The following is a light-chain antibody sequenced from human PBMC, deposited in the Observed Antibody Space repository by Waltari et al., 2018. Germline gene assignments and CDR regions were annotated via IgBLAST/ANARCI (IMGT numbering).Light chain of an antibody. CDR2: DAS. CDR1: QSISRY. J-gene: IGKJ1*01. CDR3: QKYGSLPAT. Sequence: IMLTQSPGTLSLSPGERATLSCRASQSISRYLAWYQQKPGQAPRLLLYDASTRATGIPDRFSGSGSGTDFSLTISRLEPEDFAVYYCQKYGSLPATFGQGTKVEIK. V-gene: IGKV3-20*01.